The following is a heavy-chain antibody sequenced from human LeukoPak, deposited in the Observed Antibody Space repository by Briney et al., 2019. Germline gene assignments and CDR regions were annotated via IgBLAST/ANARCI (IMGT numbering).Heavy chain of an antibody. Sequence: VASVKVSCKASGYTFIDNYIDCLRHALGQALEWIVWIIPNSDCADYAQKFQCRETLITDTSISTAYMAMNSLSSDDSAVLYCARPHNNWNYDFWGQGTMVTVSS. CDR3: ARPHNNWNYDF. CDR2: IIPNSDCA. CDR1: GYTFIDNY. D-gene: IGHD1-7*01. V-gene: IGHV1-2*02. J-gene: IGHJ4*02.